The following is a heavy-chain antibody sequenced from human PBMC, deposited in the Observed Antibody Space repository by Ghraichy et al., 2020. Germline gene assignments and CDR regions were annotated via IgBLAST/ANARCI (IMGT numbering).Heavy chain of an antibody. CDR2: ISAYNGNT. V-gene: IGHV1-18*01. Sequence: ASVKVSCNASGYTFTSYGISWVRQAPGQGLEWMGWISAYNGNTNYAQKLQGRVTMTTDTSTSTAYMELRSLRSDDTAVYYCARARDYYDSSGYYPKGGYFDYWGQGTLVTVSS. D-gene: IGHD3-22*01. CDR1: GYTFTSYG. CDR3: ARARDYYDSSGYYPKGGYFDY. J-gene: IGHJ4*02.